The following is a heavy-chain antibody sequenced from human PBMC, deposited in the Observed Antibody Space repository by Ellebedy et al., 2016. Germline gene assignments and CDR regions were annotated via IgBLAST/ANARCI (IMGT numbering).Heavy chain of an antibody. CDR3: ARDGSEWSRDY. CDR1: GFTFNIAG. D-gene: IGHD3-3*01. J-gene: IGHJ4*02. Sequence: GESLKISXAASGFTFNIAGMTRVRQAPGKGLEWVATIVFSGTATYYSDSVKGRFIISRDNAKNSLFLQMNSLRVEDTAVYYCARDGSEWSRDYWGQGTLVTVSS. V-gene: IGHV3-21*01. CDR2: IVFSGTAT.